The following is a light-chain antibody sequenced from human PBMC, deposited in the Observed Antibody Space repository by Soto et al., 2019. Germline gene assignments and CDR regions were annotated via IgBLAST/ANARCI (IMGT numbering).Light chain of an antibody. CDR1: GNDVGGYNY. CDR2: EVN. J-gene: IGLJ6*01. V-gene: IGLV2-8*01. Sequence: HSVLTQPPSASGSPGQSVTISCTGTGNDVGGYNYVSWYQQHPDQAPKLIIYEVNKRPSGVPDRFSGSKSVNTASLTVSGLQAEDEADYYCCSYAGSKNYVFGSGTQLTVL. CDR3: CSYAGSKNYV.